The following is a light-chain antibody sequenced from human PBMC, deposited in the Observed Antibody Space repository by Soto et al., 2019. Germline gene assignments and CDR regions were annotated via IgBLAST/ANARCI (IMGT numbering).Light chain of an antibody. CDR3: REYSSWCPLA. CDR1: QSIITK. CDR2: GSS. V-gene: IGKV3D-15*01. J-gene: IGKJ4*01. Sequence: IVMTQSPSTLSVSPWERSTLSCMASQSIITKLALYQHKPGQAPRLLIYGSSTMATGIPARFICSGSWTEFTLTITSLQSEDSAVYYCREYSSWCPLAFGGGTKVDIK.